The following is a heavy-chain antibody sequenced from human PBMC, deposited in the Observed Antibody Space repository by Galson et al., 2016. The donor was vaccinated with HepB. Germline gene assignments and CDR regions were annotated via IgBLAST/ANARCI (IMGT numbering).Heavy chain of an antibody. V-gene: IGHV3-30-3*01. CDR2: MSSAGGVK. CDR1: GFSFRNFV. J-gene: IGHJ4*02. Sequence: SLRLSCAASGFSFRNFVIHWVRQAPGKGLEWVAVMSSAGGVKLYADSVKGRFTISRDNSKSTLNLQMTSLTAEDTAVYYCARDPIAAHPDYFDYWGQGTLVTVSS. CDR3: ARDPIAAHPDYFDY. D-gene: IGHD6-6*01.